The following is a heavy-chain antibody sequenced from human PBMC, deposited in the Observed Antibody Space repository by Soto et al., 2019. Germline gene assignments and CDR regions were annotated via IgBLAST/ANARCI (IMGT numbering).Heavy chain of an antibody. CDR1: GFTFSSYD. V-gene: IGHV3-13*01. CDR3: ERGYCSSTSCPVYYFXY. J-gene: IGHJ4*02. CDR2: IGTAGDT. Sequence: GGSLRLSCAASGFTFSSYDMHWVRQATGKGLEWVSAIGTAGDTYYTGSVKGRFTISRENAKNYLYLQMNSLRAGDTAVYYCERGYCSSTSCPVYYFXYWGQGTLVTVSS. D-gene: IGHD2-2*01.